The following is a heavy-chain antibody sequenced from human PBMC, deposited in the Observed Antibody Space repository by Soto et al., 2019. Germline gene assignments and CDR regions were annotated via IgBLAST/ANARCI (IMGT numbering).Heavy chain of an antibody. CDR2: IYYSGST. D-gene: IGHD3-22*01. CDR3: ARAYGPLDSSGYYYYFDH. J-gene: IGHJ4*02. V-gene: IGHV4-30-4*01. CDR1: GGSISSGDYY. Sequence: PSETLSLTCTVSGGSISSGDYYWSWIRQPPGKGLEWIGYIYYSGSTYYNPSLKSQVTISVDTSKNQVSLKLSSVTAADTAVYYCARAYGPLDSSGYYYYFDHWGQGTLVTVSS.